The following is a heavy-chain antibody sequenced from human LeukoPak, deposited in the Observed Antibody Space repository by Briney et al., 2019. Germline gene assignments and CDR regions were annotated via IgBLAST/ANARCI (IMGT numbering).Heavy chain of an antibody. CDR2: FDPEDGET. J-gene: IGHJ4*02. D-gene: IGHD6-13*01. Sequence: ASVKDSCKASGYTFTGYYMHWVRQAPGKGLEWMGGFDPEDGETIYAQKFQGRVTMTEDTSTDTAYMELSSLRSEDTAVYYCATDMKAAAGNWGQGTLFTVSS. CDR3: ATDMKAAAGN. V-gene: IGHV1-24*01. CDR1: GYTFTGYY.